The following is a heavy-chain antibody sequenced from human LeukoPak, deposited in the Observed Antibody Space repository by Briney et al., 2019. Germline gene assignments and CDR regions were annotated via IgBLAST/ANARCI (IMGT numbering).Heavy chain of an antibody. V-gene: IGHV3-21*01. J-gene: IGHJ4*02. CDR3: ATNRITMVRGVMGTDY. CDR1: GFTFSSYS. Sequence: PGGSLRLSCAASGFTFSSYSMNWVRQAPGKGLEWVSSISSSSSYIYYADSVKGRFTISRDNAKNSLYLQMNSLRAEDTAVYYCATNRITMVRGVMGTDYWGQGTLVTVSS. CDR2: ISSSSSYI. D-gene: IGHD3-10*01.